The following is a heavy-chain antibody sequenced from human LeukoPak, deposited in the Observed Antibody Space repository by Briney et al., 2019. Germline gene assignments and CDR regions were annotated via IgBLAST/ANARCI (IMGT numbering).Heavy chain of an antibody. J-gene: IGHJ4*02. CDR1: GGSFSGYY. V-gene: IGHV4-34*09. Sequence: SETLSLTCAVYGGSFSGYYWSWIRQPPGKGLEWIGEINHSGSTNYNPSLKSRVTISVDASKNQFSLKLSSVTAADTAVYYCARGPGGEWGQGTLVTVSS. D-gene: IGHD3-10*01. CDR3: ARGPGGE. CDR2: INHSGST.